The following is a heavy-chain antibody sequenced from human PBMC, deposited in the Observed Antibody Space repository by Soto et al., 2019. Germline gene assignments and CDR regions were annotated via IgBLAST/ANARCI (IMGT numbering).Heavy chain of an antibody. CDR1: GYTFSSYY. CDR2: INPSGGGT. J-gene: IGHJ4*02. V-gene: IGHV1-46*01. CDR3: AGYDYNGYYFDY. Sequence: QVQLVQSGAEVKKPGASVKVSCKASGYTFSSYYMHWVRQAPGQGYEWMGIINPSGGGTTYAQKFQSRVTMTRDTSTSTVYMELSTLRSEDTAVYYCAGYDYNGYYFDYWGQGTLVTVSS. D-gene: IGHD4-4*01.